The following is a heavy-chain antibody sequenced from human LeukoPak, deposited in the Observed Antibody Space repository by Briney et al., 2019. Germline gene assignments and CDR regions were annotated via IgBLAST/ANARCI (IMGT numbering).Heavy chain of an antibody. CDR1: GYTFTGYY. CDR3: AGILWFGEWAFDY. D-gene: IGHD3-10*01. CDR2: INPNSGGT. J-gene: IGHJ4*02. V-gene: IGHV1-2*02. Sequence: ASVKVSCKASGYTFTGYYMHWVRQAPGQGLEWMGWINPNSGGTNYAQKFQGRVTMTRDTSISTAYMELSRLRSDDTAVYYCAGILWFGEWAFDYWGQGTQVTVSS.